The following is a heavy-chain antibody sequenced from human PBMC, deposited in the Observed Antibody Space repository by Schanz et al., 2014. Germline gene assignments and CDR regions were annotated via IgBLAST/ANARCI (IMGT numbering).Heavy chain of an antibody. CDR3: ARDRDQWDGNYLDS. CDR1: GYTFTRSG. CDR2: IGGSDGNT. J-gene: IGHJ4*02. V-gene: IGHV1-18*01. Sequence: QVQLVQSGGEVKTPGASVKVSCKASGYTFTRSGISWVRQAPGQGLEWMGWIGGSDGNTNFAQKFQGRVTMTTDTPTSTVYRELRSLTSADPAVYYCARDRDQWDGNYLDSRGRGTLVPVSS. D-gene: IGHD1-26*01.